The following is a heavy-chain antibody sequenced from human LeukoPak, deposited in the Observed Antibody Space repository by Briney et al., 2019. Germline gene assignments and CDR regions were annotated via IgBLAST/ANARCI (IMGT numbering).Heavy chain of an antibody. CDR3: ARTQASIGVVVAATIGWFDP. D-gene: IGHD2-15*01. CDR1: GFTFSSYE. CDR2: ISSSGSTI. J-gene: IGHJ5*02. V-gene: IGHV3-48*03. Sequence: GGSLRLSCAASGFTFSSYEMNWVRQAPGKGLEWVSYISSSGSTIYYADSVKGRFTISRDNAKNSLYLQMNCLRAEDTAVYYCARTQASIGVVVAATIGWFDPWGQGTLVTVSS.